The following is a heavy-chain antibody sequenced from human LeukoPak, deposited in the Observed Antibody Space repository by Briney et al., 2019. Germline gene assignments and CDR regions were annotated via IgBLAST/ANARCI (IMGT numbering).Heavy chain of an antibody. V-gene: IGHV4-59*01. D-gene: IGHD3-10*01. CDR2: VCYTGST. J-gene: IGHJ5*02. CDR3: ARDRGSGTLNNWFDP. Sequence: PETLSLTCTVSAGSLSGFYWTWIRQSPEKGLEWIGFVCYTGSTKYNPSLESRVTISVDTSKSQFSLKLTSVTAADTAVYYCARDRGSGTLNNWFDPWGQGALVTVSS. CDR1: AGSLSGFY.